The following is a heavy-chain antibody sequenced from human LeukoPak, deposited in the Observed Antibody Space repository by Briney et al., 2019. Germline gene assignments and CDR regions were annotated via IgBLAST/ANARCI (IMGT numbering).Heavy chain of an antibody. D-gene: IGHD3-3*01. J-gene: IGHJ4*02. Sequence: ASVKVSCKASGYTFTSYYMHWVRQAPGQGLEWMGIINPSGGSTSYAQKFQGRVTMTRDTSKNQFSLKLSSVTAADTAVYYCARGVGRRDFWSGYDRHVDYWGQGTLVTVSS. V-gene: IGHV1-46*01. CDR1: GYTFTSYY. CDR3: ARGVGRRDFWSGYDRHVDY. CDR2: INPSGGST.